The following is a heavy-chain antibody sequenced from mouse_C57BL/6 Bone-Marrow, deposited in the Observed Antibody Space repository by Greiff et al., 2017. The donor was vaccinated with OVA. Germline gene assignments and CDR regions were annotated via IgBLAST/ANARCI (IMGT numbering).Heavy chain of an antibody. D-gene: IGHD1-1*01. Sequence: VQLQQSGAELVRPGPSVKVSCKASGYAFTNYLIEWVKQRPGQGLEWIGVINPGSGGTNYNEKFKGKATLTADKSSSTAYMQLSSLTSEDSAVYFCARERGIIYYYGQRYFDVWGTGTTVTVSS. CDR2: INPGSGGT. CDR3: ARERGIIYYYGQRYFDV. J-gene: IGHJ1*03. V-gene: IGHV1-54*01. CDR1: GYAFTNYL.